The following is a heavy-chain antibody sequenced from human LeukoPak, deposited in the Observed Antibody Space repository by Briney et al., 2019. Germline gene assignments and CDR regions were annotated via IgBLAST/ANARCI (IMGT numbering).Heavy chain of an antibody. J-gene: IGHJ4*02. CDR3: ARRAGYSYSFDY. D-gene: IGHD5-18*01. Sequence: PSETLSLTCTASGGSISSSGDYWGWIRQPPGKGLEWIGSIYYSGSNYYNPSLKSRLSISVDTSKNQCSLKLSSVTAADTALYYCARRAGYSYSFDYWGQGTLVTVSS. V-gene: IGHV4-39*01. CDR2: IYYSGSN. CDR1: GGSISSSGDY.